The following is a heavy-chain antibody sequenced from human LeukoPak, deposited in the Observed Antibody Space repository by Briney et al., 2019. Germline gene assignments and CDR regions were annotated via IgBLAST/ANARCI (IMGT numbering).Heavy chain of an antibody. CDR1: GGSFSGYY. CDR3: ASGANLFDY. J-gene: IGHJ4*02. D-gene: IGHD3-10*01. V-gene: IGHV4-31*11. Sequence: PSETLSLTCAVYGGSFSGYYWSWIRQHPGKGLEWIGYIYYSGSTYYNPSLKSRVTISVDTSKNQFSLKLSSVTAADTAVYYCASGANLFDYWGQGTLVTVSS. CDR2: IYYSGST.